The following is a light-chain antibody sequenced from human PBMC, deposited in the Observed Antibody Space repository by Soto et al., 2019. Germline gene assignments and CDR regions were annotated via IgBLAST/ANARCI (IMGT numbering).Light chain of an antibody. CDR2: EVS. Sequence: ALTQPASVSGSPGQSITISCTGTSSDVGGYNYVSWYQQHPGKAPKLMIYEVSNRPSGVSNRFSGSKSGNTASLTISGLQAEDEADYYCSSYTSSSTPLYVFGTGTKVTLL. V-gene: IGLV2-14*01. J-gene: IGLJ1*01. CDR1: SSDVGGYNY. CDR3: SSYTSSSTPLYV.